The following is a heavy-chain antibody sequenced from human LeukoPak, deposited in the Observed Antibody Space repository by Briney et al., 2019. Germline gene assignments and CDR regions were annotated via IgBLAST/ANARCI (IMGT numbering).Heavy chain of an antibody. CDR2: ISSSSSYI. D-gene: IGHD6-13*01. CDR1: GFTFSSYS. CDR3: ARGRGGSSPPPPFDY. Sequence: PGGSLRLSCAASGFTFSSYSMNWVRQAPGKGLEWVSSISSSSSYIFYADSVKGRFTISRDNAKNSLYLQMNSLRAEDTTVYYCARGRGGSSPPPPFDYWGQGTLVTVSS. V-gene: IGHV3-21*01. J-gene: IGHJ4*02.